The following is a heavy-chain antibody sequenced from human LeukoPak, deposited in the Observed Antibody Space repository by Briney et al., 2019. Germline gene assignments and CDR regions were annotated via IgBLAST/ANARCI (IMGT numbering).Heavy chain of an antibody. V-gene: IGHV3-66*01. Sequence: GGSLRLSCAVSGFTVNSYYMSWVRQAPGKGLEWVSVIYSGGNTHYADSVKGRFTISRDNSKNTPYLQMHRLRAEDTAVYYCARDPSGHWYFDLWGRGTLVTVSS. CDR3: ARDPSGHWYFDL. CDR1: GFTVNSYY. CDR2: IYSGGNT. D-gene: IGHD7-27*01. J-gene: IGHJ2*01.